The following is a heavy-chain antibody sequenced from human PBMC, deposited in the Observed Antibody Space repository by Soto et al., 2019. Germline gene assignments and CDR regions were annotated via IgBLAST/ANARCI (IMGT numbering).Heavy chain of an antibody. Sequence: SETLSLTCTVSGGSISSYYWSWIRQPPGKGLEWIGYIYYSGSTNYNPSLKSRVTISVDTSKNQFSLKLSSVTAADTAVYYCAKDYGDYEYKPAYSYMDVWGKGTTVTIAS. CDR3: AKDYGDYEYKPAYSYMDV. CDR2: IYYSGST. V-gene: IGHV4-59*01. J-gene: IGHJ6*03. D-gene: IGHD4-17*01. CDR1: GGSISSYY.